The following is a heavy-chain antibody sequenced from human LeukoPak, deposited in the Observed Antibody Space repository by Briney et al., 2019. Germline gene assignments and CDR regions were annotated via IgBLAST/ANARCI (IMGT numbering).Heavy chain of an antibody. D-gene: IGHD5-12*01. Sequence: ASVKVSCKASGYTFTSYAMHWVRQAPGQRLEWMGWINAGNGNTKYSQKFQGRVTITRDTSASTAYMELSSLRSEDTAVYYCARETSDYDRGKFDPWGRGTLVIVSS. J-gene: IGHJ5*02. V-gene: IGHV1-3*01. CDR3: ARETSDYDRGKFDP. CDR2: INAGNGNT. CDR1: GYTFTSYA.